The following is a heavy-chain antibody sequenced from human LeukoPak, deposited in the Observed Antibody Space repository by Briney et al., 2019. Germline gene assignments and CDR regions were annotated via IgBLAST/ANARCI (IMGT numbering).Heavy chain of an antibody. V-gene: IGHV3-23*01. J-gene: IGHJ4*02. Sequence: GGSLRLSCAASGFTFSSYAMSWVRQAPGKGLEWVSAISGSGGSTYYADSVKGRFTISRDNAKNTLFLQMNGLRAKDTAVYYCARVSLSSGCLSNWGQGTLVTVSS. CDR3: ARVSLSSGCLSN. D-gene: IGHD6-19*01. CDR2: ISGSGGST. CDR1: GFTFSSYA.